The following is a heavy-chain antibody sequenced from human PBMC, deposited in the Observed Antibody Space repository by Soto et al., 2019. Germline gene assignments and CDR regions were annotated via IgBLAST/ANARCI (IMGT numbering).Heavy chain of an antibody. CDR2: ISWNSGSI. J-gene: IGHJ4*02. CDR1: GFTFDDYA. CDR3: SKDDYYDSSGYYYGSAFDY. D-gene: IGHD3-22*01. Sequence: SGGSLRLSCAASGFTFDDYAMHWVRQAPGKGLEWVSGISWNSGSIGYADSVKGRFTISRDNAKNSLYLQMNSLRAEDTALYYCSKDDYYDSSGYYYGSAFDYWGQGTLVTVSS. V-gene: IGHV3-9*01.